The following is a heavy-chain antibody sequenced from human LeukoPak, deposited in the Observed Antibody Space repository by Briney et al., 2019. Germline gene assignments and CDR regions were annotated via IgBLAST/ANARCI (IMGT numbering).Heavy chain of an antibody. D-gene: IGHD1-26*01. Sequence: GESLQISCKGSGYSFTGYWIGWVRQMPGKGLDWMGIIYPGDSDTRYSPSFHGQDTMSADKSISTAYLQWSSLEASDTAMYYCARLRDWESLCCFDYWGQGTLVTVSS. V-gene: IGHV5-51*01. J-gene: IGHJ4*02. CDR2: IYPGDSDT. CDR1: GYSFTGYW. CDR3: ARLRDWESLCCFDY.